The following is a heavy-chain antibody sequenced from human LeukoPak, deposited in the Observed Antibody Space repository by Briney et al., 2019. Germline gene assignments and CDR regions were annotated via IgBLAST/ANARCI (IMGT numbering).Heavy chain of an antibody. J-gene: IGHJ3*02. D-gene: IGHD4-17*01. CDR3: ARDGRLRATSDAFDI. CDR1: GFTLSSYS. Sequence: GVSLRLSCAASGFTLSSYSMNWVRQAPGKGLEWLLYFSSSSSYIYYADSVKGRFTVSRDNAKNSLYLQMNSLRAEDTAVYYCARDGRLRATSDAFDIWGQGTMVTVSS. CDR2: FSSSSSYI. V-gene: IGHV3-21*01.